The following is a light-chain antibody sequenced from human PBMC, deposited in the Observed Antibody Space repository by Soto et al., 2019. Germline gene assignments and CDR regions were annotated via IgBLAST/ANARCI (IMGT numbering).Light chain of an antibody. Sequence: DIVLTQSPGTLSLSPGERATLSCRASQSVSSSYLAWYQQKPGQAPRLLIYGASSRATGILDRFSGSGSGTDFTLTISRLEPEDFAVYYCQQYGDSPLTFGQGTKVDIK. J-gene: IGKJ1*01. CDR1: QSVSSSY. V-gene: IGKV3-20*01. CDR3: QQYGDSPLT. CDR2: GAS.